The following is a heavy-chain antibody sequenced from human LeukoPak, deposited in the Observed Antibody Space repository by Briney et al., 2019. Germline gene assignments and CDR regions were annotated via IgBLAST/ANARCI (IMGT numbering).Heavy chain of an antibody. CDR1: GGSISSGSYY. D-gene: IGHD5-18*01. CDR3: ARDDEYSYGLNWFDP. Sequence: SETLSLTCTVSGGSISSGSYYWSWIRQPAGKGLEWIGRIYTSGSTNYNPSLKSRVTISVDTSKNQFSLKLSSVTAADTAVYYCARDDEYSYGLNWFDPWGQGTLVTVSS. J-gene: IGHJ5*02. V-gene: IGHV4-61*02. CDR2: IYTSGST.